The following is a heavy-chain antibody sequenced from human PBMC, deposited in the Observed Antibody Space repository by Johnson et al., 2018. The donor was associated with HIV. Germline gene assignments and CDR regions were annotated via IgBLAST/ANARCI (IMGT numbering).Heavy chain of an antibody. CDR1: GFTFRSYA. D-gene: IGHD3-10*01. J-gene: IGHJ3*02. CDR2: ISYDGSNK. V-gene: IGHV3-30-3*01. CDR3: ARDPGSITLVRGDAFDI. Sequence: QVQLVESGGGVVQPGRSLRLSCAASGFTFRSYAINWVRQAPGKGLEWVAVISYDGSNKYYAESVKGRFTISRDNSKNTLYLQMNSLRAEDTAVYYCARDPGSITLVRGDAFDIWGQGTVVTVSS.